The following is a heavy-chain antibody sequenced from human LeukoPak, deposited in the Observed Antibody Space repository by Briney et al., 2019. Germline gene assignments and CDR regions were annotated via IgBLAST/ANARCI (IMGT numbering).Heavy chain of an antibody. Sequence: SETLSLTCTVSGGSISSYYWSWIRQPPGKGLEWIGYIYYSGSTNYNPSLKSRVTISVDTSKNQFSLKLSSVTAADTAVYYCARGVGITMIVVAEFDYWGQGTLVTVSS. CDR3: ARGVGITMIVVAEFDY. J-gene: IGHJ4*02. CDR1: GGSISSYY. V-gene: IGHV4-59*12. D-gene: IGHD3-22*01. CDR2: IYYSGST.